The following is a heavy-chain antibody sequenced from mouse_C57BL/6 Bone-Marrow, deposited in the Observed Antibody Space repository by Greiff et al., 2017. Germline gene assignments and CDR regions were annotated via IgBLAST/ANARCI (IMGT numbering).Heavy chain of an antibody. Sequence: EVKLVESGGGLVKPGGSLKLSCAASGFTFSSYAMSWVRQTPEKRLEWVATISDGGSYTYYPDNVKGRFTISRDNAKNNLYLQMSHLKSEDTAKYYCARKNYDYASYYFDYWGQGTTLTVSS. CDR1: GFTFSSYA. V-gene: IGHV5-4*03. CDR2: ISDGGSYT. D-gene: IGHD2-4*01. CDR3: ARKNYDYASYYFDY. J-gene: IGHJ2*01.